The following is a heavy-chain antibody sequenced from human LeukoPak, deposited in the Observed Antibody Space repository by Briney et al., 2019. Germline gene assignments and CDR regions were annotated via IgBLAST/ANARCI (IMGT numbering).Heavy chain of an antibody. V-gene: IGHV3-49*04. CDR2: SRSKTYGGTT. Sequence: PGGSLRLSCAASGFTFSNAWMSWVRQAPGKGLEWVGFSRSKTYGGTTKYAASVQGRFNISRDESQRIAYLQMNSLKTEDTAMYYCCRGYFYDATNWFDPWGQGTLVTVSP. CDR1: GFTFSNAW. J-gene: IGHJ5*02. D-gene: IGHD2/OR15-2a*01. CDR3: CRGYFYDATNWFDP.